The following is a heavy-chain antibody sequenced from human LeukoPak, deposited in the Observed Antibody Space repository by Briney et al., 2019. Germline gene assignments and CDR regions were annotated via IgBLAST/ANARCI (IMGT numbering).Heavy chain of an antibody. V-gene: IGHV1-18*01. CDR1: GYTFTSYG. CDR3: AREYRYSGYVDY. D-gene: IGHD5-12*01. J-gene: IGHJ4*02. CDR2: ISAYNGNT. Sequence: ASVKVSCKASGYTFTSYGISWVRQAPGQGLEWMGWISAYNGNTNYAQKFHGRVMITTDESTSTAYMELSSLRSEDTAVYYCAREYRYSGYVDYWGQGTLVTVSS.